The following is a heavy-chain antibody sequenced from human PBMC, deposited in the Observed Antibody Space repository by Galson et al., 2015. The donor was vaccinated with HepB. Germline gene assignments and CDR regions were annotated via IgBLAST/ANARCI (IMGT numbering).Heavy chain of an antibody. CDR1: GYTFTSYG. V-gene: IGHV1-24*01. D-gene: IGHD6-6*01. CDR3: ATGPAGAARAYYYYYGMDV. CDR2: FDPEDGET. Sequence: SVKVSCKASGYTFTSYGISWVRQAPGQGLEWMGGFDPEDGETIYAQKFQGRVTMTEDTSTDTAYMELSSLRSEDTAVYYCATGPAGAARAYYYYYGMDVWGQGTTVTVSS. J-gene: IGHJ6*02.